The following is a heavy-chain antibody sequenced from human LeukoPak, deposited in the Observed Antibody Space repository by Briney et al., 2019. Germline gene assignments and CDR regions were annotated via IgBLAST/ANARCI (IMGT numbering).Heavy chain of an antibody. CDR2: IRSKTDGGTT. CDR3: TTEDYDYVWGSYRHDY. D-gene: IGHD3-16*02. V-gene: IGHV3-15*01. J-gene: IGHJ4*02. CDR1: GFTFTNAW. Sequence: GGSLRLSCAASGFTFTNAWMSWVRQAPGKGLEWVGRIRSKTDGGTTDHAAPVKGRFTISRDDSKNTLYLQMNSLKTEDTAVYYCTTEDYDYVWGSYRHDYWGQGTLVTVSS.